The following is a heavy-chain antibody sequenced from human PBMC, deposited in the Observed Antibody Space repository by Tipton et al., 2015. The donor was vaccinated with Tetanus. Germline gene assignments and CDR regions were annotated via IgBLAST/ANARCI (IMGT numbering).Heavy chain of an antibody. J-gene: IGHJ4*02. D-gene: IGHD3-10*01. CDR3: ARHPPPYYYGSGSYLDY. CDR2: IYYVGST. V-gene: IGHV4-39*01. Sequence: GLVKPSETLSLTCNVSGGSISSAAFYWGWIRQAPGKGLEWIGSIYYVGSTYYRPSLKSRVTISIDTSKNQFYLKLTSVTAADTAVYFCARHPPPYYYGSGSYLDYWGQGTPVTVSS. CDR1: GGSISSAAFY.